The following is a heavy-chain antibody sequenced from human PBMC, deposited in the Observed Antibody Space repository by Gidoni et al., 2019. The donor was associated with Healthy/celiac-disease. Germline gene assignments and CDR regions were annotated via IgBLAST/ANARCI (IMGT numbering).Heavy chain of an antibody. CDR1: GGSISSGGYY. D-gene: IGHD2-2*01. CDR3: ARGKYQLLYYYGMDV. CDR2: IYYSGST. J-gene: IGHJ6*02. V-gene: IGHV4-31*03. Sequence: QVQLQESGPGRVKPSQTLSLTCTVPGGSISSGGYYWSWIRQHPGKGLGWIGYIYYSGSTYYNPSLKSRVTISVDTSKNQFSLKLSSVTAADTAVYYCARGKYQLLYYYGMDVWGQGTTVTVSS.